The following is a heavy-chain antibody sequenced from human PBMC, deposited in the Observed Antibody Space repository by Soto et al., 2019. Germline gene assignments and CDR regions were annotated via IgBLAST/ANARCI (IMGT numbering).Heavy chain of an antibody. CDR1: GGSISSYY. CDR2: IYTSGST. J-gene: IGHJ6*02. V-gene: IGHV4-4*07. Sequence: QVQLQESGPGLVKPSETLSLTCTVSGGSISSYYWSWIRQPAGKGLEWIGRIYTSGSTNYNPSLKGRVTMSVDTSKNQFSLKLSSVTAADTAVYYCARGGSYDKYYYYYGMDVWGQGTTVTVSS. D-gene: IGHD5-18*01. CDR3: ARGGSYDKYYYYYGMDV.